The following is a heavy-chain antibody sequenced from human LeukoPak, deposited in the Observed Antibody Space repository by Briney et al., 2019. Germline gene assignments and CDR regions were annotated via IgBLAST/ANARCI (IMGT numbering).Heavy chain of an antibody. D-gene: IGHD4-17*01. CDR3: AKDLSRYGDYIGGDY. CDR1: GFTFSSYA. V-gene: IGHV3-23*01. J-gene: IGHJ4*02. Sequence: PGGSLRLSCAASGFTFSSYAMSWVRQAPGKGLEWVSGIIGNGRSTYYTDSVKGRFTISRDNSKNTLYLQMNSLRAEDTAVYYCAKDLSRYGDYIGGDYWGQGTLVTVSS. CDR2: IIGNGRST.